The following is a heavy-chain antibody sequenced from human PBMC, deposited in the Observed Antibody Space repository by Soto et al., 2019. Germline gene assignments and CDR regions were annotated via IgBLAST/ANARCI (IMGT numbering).Heavy chain of an antibody. J-gene: IGHJ6*02. CDR3: ARDHLQLLTLGPIGYYYYGMDF. Sequence: GGSMGLSCAASGLTFSSYGMHWVRQAPGKGLEWVAVIWYDGSNKYYADSVKGRFTISRDNSKNTLYLQMNSLRAEDTAVYYCARDHLQLLTLGPIGYYYYGMDFRRHRTTVIVSS. V-gene: IGHV3-33*01. D-gene: IGHD2-2*01. CDR2: IWYDGSNK. CDR1: GLTFSSYG.